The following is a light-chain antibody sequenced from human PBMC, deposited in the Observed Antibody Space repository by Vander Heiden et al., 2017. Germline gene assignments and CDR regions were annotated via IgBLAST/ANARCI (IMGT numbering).Light chain of an antibody. CDR2: QDS. CDR3: QEWDSSTDG. V-gene: IGLV3-1*01. CDR1: KLGDKY. Sequence: SYELTQPPSVSVSPGQTASITCSGDKLGDKYACWYQQKPGQSPVLVIYQDSKRPSGIPERFSGSNSANTATLTISGTQAMDDAYDYSQEWDSSTDGCGTGTQLTVL. J-gene: IGLJ1*01.